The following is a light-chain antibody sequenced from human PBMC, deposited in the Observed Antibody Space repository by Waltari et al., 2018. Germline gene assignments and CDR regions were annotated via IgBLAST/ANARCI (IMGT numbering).Light chain of an antibody. J-gene: IGKJ1*01. CDR3: QHYESLPVT. Sequence: EIVLTQSPGTLSLSPGERATLSCRASQSISKYLAWYQQKPGQAPRLLIYHASSRAAGIPDRFSGSGSGTDFSLSISRRGPEDFAVYYCQHYESLPVTFGQGTKVEIK. CDR1: QSISKY. CDR2: HAS. V-gene: IGKV3-20*01.